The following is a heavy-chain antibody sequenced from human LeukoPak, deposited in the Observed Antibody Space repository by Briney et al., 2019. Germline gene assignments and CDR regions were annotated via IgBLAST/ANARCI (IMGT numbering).Heavy chain of an antibody. Sequence: SETLSLTCTVSGGSISTYYWSWIRQPPGKGLECIGYIYYSGSINYNPSLKSRVTISVDTSKNQFSLKLSSVTAADTAVYYCARSRGYSYGTTFLDYWGQGTLVTVSS. CDR2: IYYSGSI. V-gene: IGHV4-59*08. D-gene: IGHD5-18*01. CDR1: GGSISTYY. J-gene: IGHJ4*02. CDR3: ARSRGYSYGTTFLDY.